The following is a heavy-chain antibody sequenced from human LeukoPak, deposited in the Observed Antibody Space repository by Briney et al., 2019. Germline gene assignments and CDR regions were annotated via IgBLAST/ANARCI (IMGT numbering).Heavy chain of an antibody. CDR1: GGSISSYY. D-gene: IGHD6-13*01. Sequence: SETLSLTCTVSGGSISSYYWSWIRQPPGKGLEWIGYIYYSGSTNYNPSLKSRVTISVDTSKNQFSLKLSSVTAADTAVYYCARRAGYRQGMDVWGQGTTVTVSS. V-gene: IGHV4-59*08. CDR2: IYYSGST. CDR3: ARRAGYRQGMDV. J-gene: IGHJ6*02.